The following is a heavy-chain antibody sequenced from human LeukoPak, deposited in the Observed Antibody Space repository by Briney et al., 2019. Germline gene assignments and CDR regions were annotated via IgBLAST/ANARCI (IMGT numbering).Heavy chain of an antibody. CDR3: ARDGRAAAGSPFDY. J-gene: IGHJ4*02. Sequence: PSETLSLTCAVSGGSISSSNWWSWVRPPPGKGLEWIGEIYHSGSTNYNPSLKSRVTISVDKSKNQFSLKLSSVTAADTAVYYCARDGRAAAGSPFDYWGQGTLVTVSS. CDR2: IYHSGST. D-gene: IGHD6-13*01. CDR1: GGSISSSNW. V-gene: IGHV4-4*02.